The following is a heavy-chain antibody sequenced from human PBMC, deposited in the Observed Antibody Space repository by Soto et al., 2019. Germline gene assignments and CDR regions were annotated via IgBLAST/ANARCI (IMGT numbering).Heavy chain of an antibody. CDR1: GYSFSSYW. CDR2: IYPGVSDT. D-gene: IGHD3-22*01. V-gene: IGHV5-51*01. CDR3: ARPGYYDRSGPGWSAFDI. Sequence: PGWSLKIFCKGSGYSFSSYWIGWVRQLPGKRLEWMGIIYPGVSDTRYSPSFHGKLTLSADKSISTAYLQWSSLNAADTAMYYCARPGYYDRSGPGWSAFDIWGQGTMVTFSS. J-gene: IGHJ3*02.